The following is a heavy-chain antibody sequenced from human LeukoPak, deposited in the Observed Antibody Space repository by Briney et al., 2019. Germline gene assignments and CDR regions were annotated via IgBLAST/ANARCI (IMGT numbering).Heavy chain of an antibody. CDR3: ARDVRGYCTNGVCSSGY. D-gene: IGHD2-8*01. V-gene: IGHV1-18*01. J-gene: IGHJ4*02. CDR2: ISDYNGNT. CDR1: GYTFTSYG. Sequence: ASVKVSCKASGYTFTSYGISGVRQAPGQGLEGMGWISDYNGNTNYAQKLQGRVTMTTDTSTSTAYMELRSLRSDDTAVYYCARDVRGYCTNGVCSSGYWGQGTLVTVSS.